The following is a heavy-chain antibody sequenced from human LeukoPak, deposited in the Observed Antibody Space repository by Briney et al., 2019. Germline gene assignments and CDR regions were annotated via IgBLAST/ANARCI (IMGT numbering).Heavy chain of an antibody. CDR2: ISAYNGNT. CDR3: ARDNYYGSGSYYNGFDY. CDR1: GYTFTTYG. V-gene: IGHV1-18*01. D-gene: IGHD3-10*01. J-gene: IGHJ4*02. Sequence: ASVKVSCKASGYTFTTYGISWVRQAPGQGLEWMGWISAYNGNTNYAQKLQDRVTMTTDTSTSTAYMELRSLRSDDTAVYYCARDNYYGSGSYYNGFDYWGQGTLVTVSS.